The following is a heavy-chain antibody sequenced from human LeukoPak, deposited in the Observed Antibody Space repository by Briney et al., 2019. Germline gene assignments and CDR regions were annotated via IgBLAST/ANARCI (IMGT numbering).Heavy chain of an antibody. Sequence: QTGGSLRLSCAASGFTFSSYAMHWVRQAPGKGLEWVAVISYDGSNKYYADSVKGRFTISRDNSKNTLYLQMNSLRAEDTAVYYCARETVMVTPLFDYWGQGALVTVSS. CDR3: ARETVMVTPLFDY. CDR2: ISYDGSNK. J-gene: IGHJ4*02. CDR1: GFTFSSYA. D-gene: IGHD5-18*01. V-gene: IGHV3-30-3*01.